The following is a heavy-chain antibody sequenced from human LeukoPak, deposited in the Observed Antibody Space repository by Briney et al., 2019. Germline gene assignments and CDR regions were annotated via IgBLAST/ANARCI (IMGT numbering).Heavy chain of an antibody. CDR1: GFTFSSYS. V-gene: IGHV3-21*01. CDR2: ISSSSSYI. Sequence: GGSLRLSCAASGFTFSSYSMNWVRQAPGKGLEWVSSISSSSSYIYYADSVKGRFTISRDNAKNSLYLQMNSLRAEDTAVYYCARDRTMVRGDFDYWGQGTLVTVSS. J-gene: IGHJ4*02. D-gene: IGHD3-10*01. CDR3: ARDRTMVRGDFDY.